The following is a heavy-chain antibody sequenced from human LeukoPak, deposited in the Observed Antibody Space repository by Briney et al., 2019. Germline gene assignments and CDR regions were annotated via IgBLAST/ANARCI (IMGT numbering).Heavy chain of an antibody. Sequence: SETLSLTCTVSGGSISSYYWSWIRQPPGKGLEWIGYFSYSGSTNYNPSLRSRVSISVDTSRNQFSLKLSSVTAADTAVYYCARGLGSPSGWTARSFDYWGQGTLVTVSS. CDR1: GGSISSYY. D-gene: IGHD6-19*01. J-gene: IGHJ4*02. CDR3: ARGLGSPSGWTARSFDY. CDR2: FSYSGST. V-gene: IGHV4-59*01.